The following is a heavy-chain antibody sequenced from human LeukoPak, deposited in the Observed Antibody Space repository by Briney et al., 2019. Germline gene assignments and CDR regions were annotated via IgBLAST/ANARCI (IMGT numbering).Heavy chain of an antibody. Sequence: ASVKVSCKVSGYTLTELSMHWVRQAPGKGLEWMGGFDPEDGETIYAQKFQGRVTMTEDTSTDTAYMELSSLRSEDTAVYYCATALYCSSTSCYWGLDYWGQGTLVTVSS. CDR2: FDPEDGET. D-gene: IGHD2-2*01. CDR3: ATALYCSSTSCYWGLDY. CDR1: GYTLTELS. J-gene: IGHJ4*02. V-gene: IGHV1-24*01.